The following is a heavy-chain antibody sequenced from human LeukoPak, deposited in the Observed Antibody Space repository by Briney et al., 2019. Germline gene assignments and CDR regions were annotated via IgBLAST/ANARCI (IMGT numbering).Heavy chain of an antibody. CDR1: GFTFSSYY. CDR3: AKDQEEVKYYFDY. V-gene: IGHV3-7*01. Sequence: HPGGSLRLSCAASGFTFSSYYMTWVRQAPGKGLEWVANINQDGSEKYYVDSVKGRFTISRDNSKNTLYLQMNSLRAEDTAVYYCAKDQEEVKYYFDYWGQGTLVTVSS. J-gene: IGHJ4*02. CDR2: INQDGSEK. D-gene: IGHD2-21*01.